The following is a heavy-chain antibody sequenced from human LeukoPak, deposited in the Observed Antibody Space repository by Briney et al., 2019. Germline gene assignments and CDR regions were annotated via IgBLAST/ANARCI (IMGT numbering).Heavy chain of an antibody. CDR2: TYYRSKWYN. Sequence: SQTLSLTCAISGVSVSSNSAVWNWIRQSPSRGLEWLGRTYYRSKWYNDYAISVKSRITINPDTSKNQFSLQLNSVTPEDTAMYYCARGGAAAGFDYWGQGTLVTVSS. J-gene: IGHJ4*02. CDR1: GVSVSSNSAV. V-gene: IGHV6-1*01. D-gene: IGHD6-13*01. CDR3: ARGGAAAGFDY.